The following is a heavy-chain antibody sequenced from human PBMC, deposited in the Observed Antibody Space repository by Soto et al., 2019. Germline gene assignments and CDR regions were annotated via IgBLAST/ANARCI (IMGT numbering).Heavy chain of an antibody. CDR1: GGPISSGGYY. CDR2: IYYSGST. J-gene: IGHJ4*02. V-gene: IGHV4-31*03. D-gene: IGHD2-2*01. CDR3: ARDSSAMALFDY. Sequence: PSETLSLTCTVSGGPISSGGYYWSWIRQHPGKGLEWIGYIYYSGSTYYNPSLKSRVTISVDTSKNQFSLKLSSVTAADTAVYYCARDSSAMALFDYWGQGTLVTVSS.